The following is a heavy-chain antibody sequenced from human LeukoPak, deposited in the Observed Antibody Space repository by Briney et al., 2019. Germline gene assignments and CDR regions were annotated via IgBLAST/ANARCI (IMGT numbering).Heavy chain of an antibody. CDR1: GGSFSGYY. V-gene: IGHV4-34*01. D-gene: IGHD2-2*01. CDR3: ARGYCSSTSCYRGWFDP. Sequence: SETLSLTCAVYGGSFSGYYWSWIRRPSGKGLEWIGEINHSGSTNYSPSLKSRVTISVDTSKNQFSLKLSSVTAADTAVYYCARGYCSSTSCYRGWFDPWGQGTLVTVSS. J-gene: IGHJ5*02. CDR2: INHSGST.